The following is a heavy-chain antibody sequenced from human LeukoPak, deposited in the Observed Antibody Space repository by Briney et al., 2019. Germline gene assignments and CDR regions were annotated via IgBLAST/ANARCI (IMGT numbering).Heavy chain of an antibody. CDR1: GYTFTGYY. CDR3: ARDEGMRNYYYGMDV. J-gene: IGHJ6*02. Sequence: ASVKVSCKASGYTFTGYYMHWVRQAPGQGLEWTGWINPNSGGTNYAQKFQGRVTMTRDTSISTAYMELSRLRSDDTAVYYCARDEGMRNYYYGMDVWGQGTTVTVSS. CDR2: INPNSGGT. V-gene: IGHV1-2*02.